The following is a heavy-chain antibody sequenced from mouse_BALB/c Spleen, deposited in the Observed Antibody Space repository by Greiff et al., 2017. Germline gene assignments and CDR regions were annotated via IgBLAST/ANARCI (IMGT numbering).Heavy chain of an antibody. CDR3: ARNWGTTGGYAMDY. CDR2: IWGGGST. Sequence: VMLVESGPGLVAPSQSLSITCTVSGFSLSRYSVHWVRQPPGKGLEWLGMIWGGGSTDYNSALKSRLSISKDNSKSQVFLKMNSLQTDDTAMYYCARNWGTTGGYAMDYWGQGTSVTVSS. CDR1: GFSLSRYS. D-gene: IGHD1-1*01. V-gene: IGHV2-6-4*01. J-gene: IGHJ4*01.